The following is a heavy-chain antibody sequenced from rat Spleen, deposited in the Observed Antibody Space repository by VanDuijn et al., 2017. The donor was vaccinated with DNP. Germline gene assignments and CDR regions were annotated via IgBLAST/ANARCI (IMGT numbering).Heavy chain of an antibody. CDR2: IHSDGSST. CDR1: GFTFSDYN. V-gene: IGHV5-7*01. D-gene: IGHD1-3*01. J-gene: IGHJ3*01. CDR3: ARPTVAQFAY. Sequence: EVRLVESGGGLVQPGRSLKLSCAASGFTFSDYNMAWVRQAPKRGLEWVTTIHSDGSSTYYRDSVRGRFTFSRDNAENTLYLQMDSLRSEDTATYYCARPTVAQFAYWGQGTLVTVSS.